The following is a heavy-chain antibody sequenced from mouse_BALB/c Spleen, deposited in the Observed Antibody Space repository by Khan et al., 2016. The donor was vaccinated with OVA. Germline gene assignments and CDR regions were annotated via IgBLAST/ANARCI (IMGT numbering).Heavy chain of an antibody. J-gene: IGHJ4*01. CDR3: ARPPYFSYTLDY. D-gene: IGHD2-10*01. Sequence: QIQLVQSGPELKKPGETVKISCKASGYTFTSYGMNWVKPSPGKALKWMGWINTYTGEQTYADDFKGRFAFSLETSASTAYLQINTLKNEDTATYFCARPPYFSYTLDYGGQGTSVTVSS. CDR1: GYTFTSYG. V-gene: IGHV9-3-1*01. CDR2: INTYTGEQ.